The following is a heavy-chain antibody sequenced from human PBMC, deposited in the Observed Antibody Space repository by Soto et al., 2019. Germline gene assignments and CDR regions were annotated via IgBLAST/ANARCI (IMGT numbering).Heavy chain of an antibody. CDR1: GYSISSGYY. V-gene: IGHV4-38-2*01. D-gene: IGHD3-22*01. Sequence: KASETLSLTCAVSGYSISSGYYWGWIRQPPGKGLEWIGSIYHSGSTYYNPSLKSRVTISVDTSKNQFSLKLSSVTAADTAVYYCARVRESWYYDSSGYPAWGQGTLVTVSS. CDR2: IYHSGST. J-gene: IGHJ5*02. CDR3: ARVRESWYYDSSGYPA.